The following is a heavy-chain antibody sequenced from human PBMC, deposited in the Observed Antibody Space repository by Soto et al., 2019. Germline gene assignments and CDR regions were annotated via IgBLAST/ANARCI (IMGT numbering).Heavy chain of an antibody. CDR3: AKEQTTGAHYALGH. Sequence: GGSLRLSCEASGFIFSSYAMNWVRQAPGKGLQWVSSITGSSDYTSYIASVKGRFTVSRDNSKNTLYLQMNSLRVEDTAVYFCAKEQTTGAHYALGHWSQGTLVTVSS. V-gene: IGHV3-23*01. CDR1: GFIFSSYA. D-gene: IGHD2-8*02. J-gene: IGHJ4*02. CDR2: ITGSSDYT.